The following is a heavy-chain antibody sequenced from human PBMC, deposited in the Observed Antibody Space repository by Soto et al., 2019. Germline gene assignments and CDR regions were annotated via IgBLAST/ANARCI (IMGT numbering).Heavy chain of an antibody. D-gene: IGHD1-1*01. CDR3: ARDSTGMPPNYYFYGMDV. CDR1: GGSISSYY. CDR2: IYYSGST. V-gene: IGHV4-59*01. J-gene: IGHJ6*02. Sequence: SETLSLTCTVSGGSISSYYWSWIRQPPGKGLEWIGYIYYSGSTNYNPSLKSRVTISVDTSKNQFSLKLSSVTAADTAVYYCARDSTGMPPNYYFYGMDVWGPGTTLTVSS.